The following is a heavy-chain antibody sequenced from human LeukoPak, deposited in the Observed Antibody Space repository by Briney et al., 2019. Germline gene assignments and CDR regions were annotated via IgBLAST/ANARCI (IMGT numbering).Heavy chain of an antibody. Sequence: ASVKVSCKASGYTFISYDFNWVRQATGQGLEWMGWMNPNSGTTSYAQKFQGRVSMTRDTSISTAYMELTRLRSDDTAVYYCARGGLRVMVYRLYYMDVWGKGTTVTVSS. V-gene: IGHV1-8*01. J-gene: IGHJ6*03. CDR3: ARGGLRVMVYRLYYMDV. D-gene: IGHD2-8*01. CDR2: MNPNSGTT. CDR1: GYTFISYD.